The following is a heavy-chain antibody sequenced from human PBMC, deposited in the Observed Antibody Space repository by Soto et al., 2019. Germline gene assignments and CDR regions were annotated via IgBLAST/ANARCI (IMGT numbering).Heavy chain of an antibody. J-gene: IGHJ4*02. CDR1: GSTFSDHY. D-gene: IGHD1-26*01. V-gene: IGHV3-72*01. CDR2: IRNKANSYTT. CDR3: SMSAGGYRPIDY. Sequence: GGSMRLSCAASGSTFSDHYMDWVRQAPGKGLEWVSRIRNKANSYTTEYAASVKGRFTISRDESRNSLYLQMNSLKTEDTAMYYCSMSAGGYRPIDYWGQGTLVTVSS.